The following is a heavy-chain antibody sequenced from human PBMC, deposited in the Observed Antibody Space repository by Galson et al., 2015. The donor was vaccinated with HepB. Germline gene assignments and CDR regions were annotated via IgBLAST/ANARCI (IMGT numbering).Heavy chain of an antibody. CDR2: IYSGGST. Sequence: LRLSCAASGFTFSSYSMNWVRQAPGKGLEWVSVIYSGGSTYYADSVKGRFTISRDNSKNTLYLQMNSLRAEDTAVYYCAREFQLAYCGGDCSQDYYFDYWGQGTLVTVSS. CDR1: GFTFSSYS. J-gene: IGHJ4*02. CDR3: AREFQLAYCGGDCSQDYYFDY. D-gene: IGHD2-21*02. V-gene: IGHV3-53*01.